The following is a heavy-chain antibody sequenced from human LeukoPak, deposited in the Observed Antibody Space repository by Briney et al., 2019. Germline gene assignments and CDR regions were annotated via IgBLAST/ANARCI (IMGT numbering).Heavy chain of an antibody. Sequence: PSETLSLTCTVSGGSMSSYYWSWIRQPPGKGLEWIGSIYHSGSTYYNPSLKSRVTISVDTSKNQFSLKLSSVTAADTAVYYCARDQQLSGDWFDPWGQGTLVTVSS. V-gene: IGHV4-38-2*02. CDR3: ARDQQLSGDWFDP. D-gene: IGHD6-13*01. J-gene: IGHJ5*02. CDR1: GGSMSSYY. CDR2: IYHSGST.